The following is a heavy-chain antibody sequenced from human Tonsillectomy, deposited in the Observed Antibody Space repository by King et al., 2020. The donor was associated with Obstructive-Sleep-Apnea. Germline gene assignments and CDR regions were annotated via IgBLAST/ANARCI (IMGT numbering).Heavy chain of an antibody. D-gene: IGHD1-1*01. J-gene: IGHJ4*01. V-gene: IGHV2-5*02. CDR3: ARSPRQLAYYFDS. CDR1: GFSLSTSGVG. Sequence: TLKESGPTLVKPTQTLTLTCTFSGFSLSTSGVGVGWICQPPGKALEWLALIYWDDDKHYRPSLKSRPTITKDTAKNQVVLKVTNMDPVDTATDICARSPRQLAYYFDSWGQGTLVTVSS. CDR2: IYWDDDK.